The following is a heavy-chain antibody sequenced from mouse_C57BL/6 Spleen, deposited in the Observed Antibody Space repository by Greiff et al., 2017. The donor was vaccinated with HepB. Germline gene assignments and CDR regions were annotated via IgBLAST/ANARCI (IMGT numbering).Heavy chain of an antibody. CDR2: IYPGSGST. J-gene: IGHJ2*01. Sequence: VQLQQSGAELVKPGASVKMSCKASGYTFTSYWITWVKQRPGQGLEWIGDIYPGSGSTNYNEKFKSKATLTVDTSSSTAYMQLSSLTSEDSAVFCCARHCCGSSYEGDYFGYWGQGTTLTVSS. CDR1: GYTFTSYW. V-gene: IGHV1-55*01. D-gene: IGHD1-1*01. CDR3: ARHCCGSSYEGDYFGY.